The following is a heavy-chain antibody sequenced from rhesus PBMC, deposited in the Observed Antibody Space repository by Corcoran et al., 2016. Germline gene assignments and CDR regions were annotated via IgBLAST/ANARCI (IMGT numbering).Heavy chain of an antibody. V-gene: IGHV3S16*01. J-gene: IGHJ6*01. CDR3: TSGRAYYSGSYNYGLDS. CDR1: GFTFSSYG. CDR2: ISSASSYI. Sequence: EVQLVETGGGLVQPGGSRNLSCAASGFTFSSYGMSWVRTAPGKGLGGVSSISSASSYIYYADSGKGRFTISRDNAKNSLSLQMNSLRAEDTAVYYCTSGRAYYSGSYNYGLDSWGQGVLVTVSS. D-gene: IGHD3-16*01.